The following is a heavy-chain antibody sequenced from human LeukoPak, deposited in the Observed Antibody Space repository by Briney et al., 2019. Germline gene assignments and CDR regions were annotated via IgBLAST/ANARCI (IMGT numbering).Heavy chain of an antibody. V-gene: IGHV4-30-2*01. CDR1: GGSISSGGYS. CDR2: IYHSGST. J-gene: IGHJ5*02. D-gene: IGHD2-15*01. Sequence: SETLPLTCAVSGGSISSGGYSWSWIRQPPGTGLEWIGYIYHSGSTYYNPSLKSRVTISVDRSKNQFSLKLSSVTAADTAVYYCARGLLSSARLSWFDPWGQGTLVTVSS. CDR3: ARGLLSSARLSWFDP.